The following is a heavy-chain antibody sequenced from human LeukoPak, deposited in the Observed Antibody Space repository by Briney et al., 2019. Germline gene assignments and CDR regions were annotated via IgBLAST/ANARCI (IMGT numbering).Heavy chain of an antibody. CDR1: GFTFSSYA. CDR3: ARVYSSSWYEGYYYYMDV. CDR2: ISDSGGST. V-gene: IGHV3-23*01. D-gene: IGHD6-13*01. Sequence: GGSLRLSCAASGFTFSSYAMSWVRQARGKGLEWVSAISDSGGSTYYADSVKGRFTISRDNSKNSLYLQMNSLRDEDTAVYYCARVYSSSWYEGYYYYMDVWGKGTTVTVSS. J-gene: IGHJ6*03.